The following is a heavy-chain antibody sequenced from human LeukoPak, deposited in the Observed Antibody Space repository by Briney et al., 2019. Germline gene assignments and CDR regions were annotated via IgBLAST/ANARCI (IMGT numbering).Heavy chain of an antibody. Sequence: ASVKVSCKVPGYTLTELSMHWVREAPGKGLEWMGGFDPEDGETIYAQKFQGRVTMTEDTSTDTAYMELSSLRSEDTAVYYCATDGQPRDGIAAAGHFDYWGQGTLVTVSS. CDR2: FDPEDGET. J-gene: IGHJ4*02. D-gene: IGHD6-13*01. CDR1: GYTLTELS. V-gene: IGHV1-24*01. CDR3: ATDGQPRDGIAAAGHFDY.